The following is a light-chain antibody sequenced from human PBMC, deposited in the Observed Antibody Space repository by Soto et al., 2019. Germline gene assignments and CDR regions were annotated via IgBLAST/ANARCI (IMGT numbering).Light chain of an antibody. CDR3: QQYYSTPRT. CDR1: QSVLYNSDNKNY. V-gene: IGKV4-1*01. Sequence: DIVMTQSPDSLAVSLGERATINCKSSQSVLYNSDNKNYLAWYQQKSGQPPKLLIYWASTRESGVPDRFSGNGSGTDFSLSISSLQAEDVAVYYCQQYYSTPRTFGQGTKVDIK. J-gene: IGKJ1*01. CDR2: WAS.